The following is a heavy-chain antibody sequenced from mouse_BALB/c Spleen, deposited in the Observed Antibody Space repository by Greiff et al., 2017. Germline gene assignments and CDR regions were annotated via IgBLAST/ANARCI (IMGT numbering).Heavy chain of an antibody. CDR3: ARSDRFSGTEFAY. V-gene: IGHV5-17*02. D-gene: IGHD4-1*01. J-gene: IGHJ3*01. Sequence: DVKLVESGGGLVQPGGSRKLSCAASGFTFSSFGMHWVRQAPEKGLEWVAYISSGSSTIYYADTVKGRFTISRDNPKNTLFLQMTSLRSEDTAMYYCARSDRFSGTEFAYWGQGTLVTVSA. CDR1: GFTFSSFG. CDR2: ISSGSSTI.